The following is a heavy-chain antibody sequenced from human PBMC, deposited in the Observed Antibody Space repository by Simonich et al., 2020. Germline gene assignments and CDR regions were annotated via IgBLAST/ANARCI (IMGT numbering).Heavy chain of an antibody. CDR3: ARDQGGRAAAATDY. V-gene: IGHV1-18*01. J-gene: IGHJ4*02. D-gene: IGHD6-13*01. Sequence: QVQLVQSGAEVKKPGASVKVSCKASGYTFTSYGISWVRQAPGQGLEWMGWDSADKGNTNNAQKLQGRVTRTTDTSTRTAYMELRSLRSDDTAVYYCARDQGGRAAAATDYWGQGTLVTVSS. CDR2: DSADKGNT. CDR1: GYTFTSYG.